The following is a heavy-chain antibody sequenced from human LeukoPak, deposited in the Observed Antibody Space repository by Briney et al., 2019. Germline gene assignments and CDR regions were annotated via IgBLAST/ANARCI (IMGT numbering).Heavy chain of an antibody. J-gene: IGHJ6*04. Sequence: GGSLRLSCAASGFTFSSYAMHWVRQAPGKGLEWVAVISYDGSNKYYADSVKGRFTISRDNSKNTLYPQMNSLRAEDTAVYYCARAGIVVVPAAHTLDVWGKGTTVTVSS. CDR3: ARAGIVVVPAAHTLDV. D-gene: IGHD2-2*01. CDR2: ISYDGSNK. V-gene: IGHV3-30*01. CDR1: GFTFSSYA.